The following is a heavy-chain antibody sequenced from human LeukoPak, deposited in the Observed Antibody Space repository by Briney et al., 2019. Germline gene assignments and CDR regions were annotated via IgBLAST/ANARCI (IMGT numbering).Heavy chain of an antibody. CDR1: GFNFNTYS. CDR2: ISSTSNYI. V-gene: IGHV3-21*01. Sequence: PGGSLRLSCAVSGFNFNTYSMNWVRQAPGKGPEWVSSISSTSNYIYYAESVKGRFAVSRDNAKNSLYLQMNSLRADDTAVYYCARGETAMAPKSRYYYMDVWGKGTTVTVSS. J-gene: IGHJ6*03. D-gene: IGHD5-18*01. CDR3: ARGETAMAPKSRYYYMDV.